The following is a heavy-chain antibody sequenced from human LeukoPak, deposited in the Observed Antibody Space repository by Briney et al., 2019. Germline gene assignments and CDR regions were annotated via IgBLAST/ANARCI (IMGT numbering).Heavy chain of an antibody. D-gene: IGHD1-26*01. J-gene: IGHJ3*02. Sequence: ASVKVSCKASGYTFTSYYMHWVRQAPGQGLEWMGIIYPGDSDTRYSPSFQGQVTISADKSISTAYLQWSSLKASDTAMYYCARHGGSGSYSRAFDIWGQGTMVTVSS. CDR3: ARHGGSGSYSRAFDI. CDR2: IYPGDSDT. CDR1: GYTFTSYY. V-gene: IGHV5-51*01.